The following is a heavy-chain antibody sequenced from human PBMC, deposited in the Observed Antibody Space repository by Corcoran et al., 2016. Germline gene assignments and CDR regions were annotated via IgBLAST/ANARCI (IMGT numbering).Heavy chain of an antibody. CDR1: GFTFSSYS. CDR3: ARGEPRATSLGELFHFDY. J-gene: IGHJ4*02. CDR2: ISSSSSTI. Sequence: EVQLVESGGGLVQPGGSLRLSCAASGFTFSSYSMNWVRQAPGKGLEWVSYISSSSSTIYYADSVKGRFTISRDNAKNSLYLQMNSLRAEDTAVYYCARGEPRATSLGELFHFDYWGQGTLVTVSS. V-gene: IGHV3-48*04. D-gene: IGHD3-16*01.